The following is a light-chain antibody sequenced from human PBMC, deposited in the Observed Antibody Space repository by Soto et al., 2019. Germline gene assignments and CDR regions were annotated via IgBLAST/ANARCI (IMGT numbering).Light chain of an antibody. V-gene: IGKV3-20*01. CDR2: GAS. J-gene: IGKJ2*01. Sequence: EIVLTQSPGTLSLSPGERATLSCRASQSVSSSHLAWYQQKPGQAPRLLIYGASSRATGIPDRFSGSGSGTDFPLTISRLEPEDFAVYYCHQYGSSPYTFGQGTKLEIK. CDR1: QSVSSSH. CDR3: HQYGSSPYT.